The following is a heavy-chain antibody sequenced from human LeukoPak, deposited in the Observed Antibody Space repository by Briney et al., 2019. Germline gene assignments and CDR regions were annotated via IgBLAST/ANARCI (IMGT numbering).Heavy chain of an antibody. CDR2: ISYDGSNK. CDR1: GFTFSSYA. D-gene: IGHD3-22*01. CDR3: ARGHGDCYDSRDYSFDY. V-gene: IGHV3-30-3*01. J-gene: IGHJ4*02. Sequence: PGRSLRLSCAASGFTFSSYATHWVRQAPGKGLEWVAVISYDGSNKYYADSVKGRFTISRDNSKNTLYLQMNSLRAEDTAVYYCARGHGDCYDSRDYSFDYWGQGTLVTVSS.